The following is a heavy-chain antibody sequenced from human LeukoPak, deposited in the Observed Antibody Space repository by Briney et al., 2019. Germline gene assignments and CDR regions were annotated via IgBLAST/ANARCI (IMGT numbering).Heavy chain of an antibody. CDR1: GFTFSNAW. CDR2: IKQDGSEK. J-gene: IGHJ4*02. Sequence: TGGSLRLSCAASGFTFSNAWMSWLRQAPGQGLEGVANIKQDGSEKYYVDSVTGRFTISRDNTKNSLYLQMNSLRAEDTAVYYCARDVTPFIWGQGTLVTVSS. D-gene: IGHD2-15*01. CDR3: ARDVTPFI. V-gene: IGHV3-7*03.